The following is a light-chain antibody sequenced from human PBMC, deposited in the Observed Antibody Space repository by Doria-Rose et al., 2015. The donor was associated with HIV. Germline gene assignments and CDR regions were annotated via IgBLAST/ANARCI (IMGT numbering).Light chain of an antibody. CDR1: QSLLYTSKNY. Sequence: DIRMTQSPESLGMSLGERATLNCKSNQSLLYTSKNYLAWYQQKPGQPPKLLIYWASTRQSGVPARFSGSGSGTDFTLTISGLEAEDVAVYYCQQYYDTPSSGPGTTVDIK. CDR2: WAS. J-gene: IGKJ3*01. CDR3: QQYYDTPS. V-gene: IGKV4-1*01.